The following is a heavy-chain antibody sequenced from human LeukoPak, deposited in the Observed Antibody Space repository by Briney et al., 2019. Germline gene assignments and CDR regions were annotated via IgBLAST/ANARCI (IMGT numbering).Heavy chain of an antibody. CDR2: IYYSGST. CDR1: GGSISSYY. J-gene: IGHJ6*02. D-gene: IGHD2-15*01. Sequence: SETLSLTCTVSGGSISSYYWSWIRQPPGKGLEWIGYIYYSGSTNYNPSLKSRVTISVDTSKNQFSLKLSSVTAADTAVYYCARDYSALVDYYYGMDVWGQGTTVTVSS. V-gene: IGHV4-59*12. CDR3: ARDYSALVDYYYGMDV.